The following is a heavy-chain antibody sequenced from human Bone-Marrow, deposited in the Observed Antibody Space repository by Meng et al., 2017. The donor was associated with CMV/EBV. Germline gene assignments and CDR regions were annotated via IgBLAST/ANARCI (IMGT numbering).Heavy chain of an antibody. D-gene: IGHD6-19*01. CDR3: AKRDSAWYSDY. CDR2: ITNGGSGT. Sequence: SCATSGFTFSSYAMNWVRQAPGKGLEWVSSITNGGSGTYYADSVKGRFTISRDNSKNTLYLQMNSLRAEDTAVYYCAKRDSAWYSDYWGQGTLVTVSS. V-gene: IGHV3-23*01. CDR1: GFTFSSYA. J-gene: IGHJ4*02.